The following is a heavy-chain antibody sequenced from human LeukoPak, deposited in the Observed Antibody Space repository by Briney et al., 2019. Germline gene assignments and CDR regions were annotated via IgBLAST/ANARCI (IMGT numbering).Heavy chain of an antibody. J-gene: IGHJ6*03. Sequence: PGGSLRLSCAASGFTFRSYSMKGVRQAPGKGVEWVSYICSSSSTICYADSVNARFTISRDNAKNTLYLQMNSLRAEDTAVSYCARYGATDYYYYDYMDVWGKGTTVTVSS. D-gene: IGHD1-26*01. CDR2: ICSSSSTI. V-gene: IGHV3-48*01. CDR1: GFTFRSYS. CDR3: ARYGATDYYYYDYMDV.